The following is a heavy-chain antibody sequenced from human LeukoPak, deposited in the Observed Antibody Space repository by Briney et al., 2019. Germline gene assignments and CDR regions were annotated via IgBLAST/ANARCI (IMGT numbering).Heavy chain of an antibody. J-gene: IGHJ4*02. CDR3: ARAEGYDFWSGPND. Sequence: GGSLRLSCAASGFTFSSYAMSWVRQAPGKGLEWVSSISSSSSYIYYADSVKGRFTISRDNAKNSLYLQMNSLRAEDTAVYYCARAEGYDFWSGPNDWGQGTLVTVSS. D-gene: IGHD3-3*01. CDR2: ISSSSSYI. CDR1: GFTFSSYA. V-gene: IGHV3-21*01.